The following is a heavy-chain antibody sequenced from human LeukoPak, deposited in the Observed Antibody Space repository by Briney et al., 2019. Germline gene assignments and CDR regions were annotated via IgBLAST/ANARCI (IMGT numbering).Heavy chain of an antibody. V-gene: IGHV3-21*01. CDR1: GFTFSSYN. CDR3: ARVYRRAAALGH. Sequence: GGSLRLSCAASGFTFSSYNMNWVRQAPGKGLEWVSSISSSSSYIYYADSVKGRFTISRDNAKNSLYLQMNSLRAEDTAVYYCARVYRRAAALGHWGQGTLVTVSS. CDR2: ISSSSSYI. D-gene: IGHD6-25*01. J-gene: IGHJ4*02.